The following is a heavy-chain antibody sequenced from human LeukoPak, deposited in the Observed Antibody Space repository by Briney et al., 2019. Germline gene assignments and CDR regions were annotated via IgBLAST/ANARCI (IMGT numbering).Heavy chain of an antibody. Sequence: PGGSLRLSCAVSGFTVSTNYMSWVRQAPGKGLEWVSIIHRDGSTYYADSVKGRVTISRDNSKNTLYLQMNSLRAEDTAVYYCASGVVPAATTCDYWGQGTLVTVSS. V-gene: IGHV3-66*02. CDR1: GFTVSTNY. D-gene: IGHD2-2*01. CDR2: IHRDGST. J-gene: IGHJ4*02. CDR3: ASGVVPAATTCDY.